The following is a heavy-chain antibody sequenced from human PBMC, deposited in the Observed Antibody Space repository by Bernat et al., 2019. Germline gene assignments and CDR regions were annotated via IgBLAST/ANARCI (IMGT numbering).Heavy chain of an antibody. CDR2: ISYDGSNK. Sequence: QVQLVESGGGVVQPGRSLRLSCAASGFTFSSYAMHWVRQAPGKGLEWVAVISYDGSNKYYADSVKGRFTISRDNSKNTLYLQMNSLRAEDTAVYYCARDPREYSGYDWGDAFDIWGQGTMVTVSS. D-gene: IGHD5-12*01. CDR1: GFTFSSYA. J-gene: IGHJ3*02. CDR3: ARDPREYSGYDWGDAFDI. V-gene: IGHV3-30-3*01.